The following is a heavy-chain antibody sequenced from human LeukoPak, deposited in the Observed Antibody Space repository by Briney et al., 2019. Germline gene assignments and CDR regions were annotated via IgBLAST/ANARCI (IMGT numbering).Heavy chain of an antibody. CDR3: ASGKGYSNNYFDY. Sequence: PSETLSLTCAVYGGSFSGYYWSWIRQPPGKGLEWIGEINHSGSTNYNPSLKSRVTISVDTSKNQFSPKLSSVTAADTALYYCASGKGYSNNYFDYWGQGTLVTVSS. CDR2: INHSGST. CDR1: GGSFSGYY. D-gene: IGHD6-13*01. V-gene: IGHV4-34*01. J-gene: IGHJ4*01.